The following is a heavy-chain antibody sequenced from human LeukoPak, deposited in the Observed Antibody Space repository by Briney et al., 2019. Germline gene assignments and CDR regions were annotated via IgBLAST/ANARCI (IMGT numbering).Heavy chain of an antibody. Sequence: PSETLSLTCTISRDSISNFYWTWLRQSPGKGLEWIGHIYYSGTSDYNPSLKSRVTMSIDTSKNQFSLKLSAMTAADTAVYYCVRGNTLWYGITGFDYWGQGTLVSVSS. CDR2: IYYSGTS. J-gene: IGHJ4*02. D-gene: IGHD3-10*01. V-gene: IGHV4-59*01. CDR3: VRGNTLWYGITGFDY. CDR1: RDSISNFY.